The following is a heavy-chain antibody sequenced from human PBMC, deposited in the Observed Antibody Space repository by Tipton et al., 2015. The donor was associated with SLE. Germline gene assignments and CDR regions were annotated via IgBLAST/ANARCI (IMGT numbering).Heavy chain of an antibody. J-gene: IGHJ1*01. Sequence: AVSGFTVSSNYMSWVRQAPGKGLEWVSVIYSGGSTYYADSVKGRFTISRHNSKNTLYLQMNSLRAEDTAVYYCASEGTSALWGQGTLVTVSS. V-gene: IGHV3-53*04. CDR2: IYSGGST. CDR1: GFTVSSNY. D-gene: IGHD3-10*01. CDR3: ASEGTSAL.